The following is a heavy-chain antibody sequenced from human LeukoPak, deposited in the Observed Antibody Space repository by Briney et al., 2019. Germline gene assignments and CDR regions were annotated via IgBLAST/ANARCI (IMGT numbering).Heavy chain of an antibody. CDR2: ISLTGRT. V-gene: IGHV4-4*02. J-gene: IGHJ4*02. D-gene: IGHD6-19*01. CDR3: ATTKLWLAFDS. CDR1: GGSISSTNW. Sequence: PSETLSLTCGVSGGSISSTNWWSWVRQPPGQGLEWIGEISLTGRTNYNPSLNGRVTISLDTSKNQFSLNLISVTAADTAVYYCATTKLWLAFDSWGQGTLVTVSS.